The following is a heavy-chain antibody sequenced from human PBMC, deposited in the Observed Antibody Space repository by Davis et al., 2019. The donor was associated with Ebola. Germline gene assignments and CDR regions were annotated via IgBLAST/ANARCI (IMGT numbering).Heavy chain of an antibody. J-gene: IGHJ5*02. V-gene: IGHV3-23*01. CDR3: ANARYGSGSYYSPDWFDP. Sequence: GGSLRLSCAASGFTFSSYAMSWVRQAPGKGLEWVSAISGSGGSTYYADSVKGRFTISRDNSKNTLYLQMNSLRAEDTAVYYCANARYGSGSYYSPDWFDPWGQGTLVTVSS. D-gene: IGHD3-10*01. CDR1: GFTFSSYA. CDR2: ISGSGGST.